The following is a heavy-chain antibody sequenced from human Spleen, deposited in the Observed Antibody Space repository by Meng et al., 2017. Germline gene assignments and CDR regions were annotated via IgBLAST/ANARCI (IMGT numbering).Heavy chain of an antibody. V-gene: IGHV3-11*04. CDR1: GFTVNTSY. CDR2: ISGSGGTI. CDR3: ARQVAAAGRAADY. J-gene: IGHJ4*02. Sequence: GGSLRLSCAASGFTVNTSYMSWVRQAPGKGLEWVSYISGSGGTIYYADSVKGRFTISRDNAKNSLYLQMNSLRAEDTAVYYCARQVAAAGRAADYWGQGTLVTVSS. D-gene: IGHD6-13*01.